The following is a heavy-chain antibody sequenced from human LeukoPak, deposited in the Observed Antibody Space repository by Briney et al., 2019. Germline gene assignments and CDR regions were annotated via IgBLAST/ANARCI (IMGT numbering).Heavy chain of an antibody. V-gene: IGHV1-18*01. J-gene: IGHJ4*02. CDR2: ISACNGNT. CDR3: ARDRSPSSEYYFDY. CDR1: GYTFTSYG. Sequence: ASVKVSCKASGYTFTSYGISWVRQAPGQGLEWMGWISACNGNTNYAQKLQGRVTMTTDTSTSTAYMELRSLRSDDTAVYYCARDRSPSSEYYFDYWGQGTLVTVSS.